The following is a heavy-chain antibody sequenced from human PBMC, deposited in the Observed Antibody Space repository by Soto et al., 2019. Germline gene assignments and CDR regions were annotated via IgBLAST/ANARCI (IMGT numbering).Heavy chain of an antibody. Sequence: QLQLQESGPGLVKPSETLSLTCTVSGGSISSSSYYWGWIRQPPGKGLEWIGSIYYSGSTYYNPSLKSRVTISVDTSKNQFSLKLSSVTAADTAVYYCARGPEQRHYYGMDVWGQGTTVTVSS. CDR1: GGSISSSSYY. CDR2: IYYSGST. CDR3: ARGPEQRHYYGMDV. J-gene: IGHJ6*02. D-gene: IGHD1-1*01. V-gene: IGHV4-39*01.